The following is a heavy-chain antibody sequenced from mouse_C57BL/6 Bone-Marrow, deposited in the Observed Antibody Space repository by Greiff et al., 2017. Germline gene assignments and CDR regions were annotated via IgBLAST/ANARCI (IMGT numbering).Heavy chain of an antibody. D-gene: IGHD1-1*01. CDR3: ARLGHYYGSSFYYAMDY. CDR1: GYTFTGYW. Sequence: QVQLQQSGAELMKPGASVKLSCKATGYTFTGYWLEWVKQRPGHGLEWIGEILPGSGSTNYNEKFKGKATFTADTSSNTAYMQLSSLTTEDSAIYYCARLGHYYGSSFYYAMDYWGQGTSVTVSS. V-gene: IGHV1-9*01. J-gene: IGHJ4*01. CDR2: ILPGSGST.